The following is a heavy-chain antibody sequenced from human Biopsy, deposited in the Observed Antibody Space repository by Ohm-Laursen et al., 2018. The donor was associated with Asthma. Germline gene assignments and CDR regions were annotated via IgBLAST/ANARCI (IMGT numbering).Heavy chain of an antibody. V-gene: IGHV3-30*04. Sequence: SLRLSCAASGFTFSRYVMHWVRQAPGKGLEWVAVISNDGKSEYYGDSVKGRFTISRDKSKSTLYLQLSSLRAEDTAVYFCAREPIKATYFYGMDVWGQGTTATVSS. CDR2: ISNDGKSE. CDR1: GFTFSRYV. J-gene: IGHJ6*02. D-gene: IGHD3-9*01. CDR3: AREPIKATYFYGMDV.